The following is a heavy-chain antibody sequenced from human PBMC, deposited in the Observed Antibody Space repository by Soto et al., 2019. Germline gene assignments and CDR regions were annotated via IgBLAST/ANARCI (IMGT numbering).Heavy chain of an antibody. D-gene: IGHD2-15*01. CDR2: IYYIGST. CDR3: ATGAADLNWFDS. V-gene: IGHV4-61*01. J-gene: IGHJ5*01. CDR1: GGSVNSGSCY. Sequence: LETLSLTCTVSGGSVNSGSCYWSWIRQPPGKGLEWIGYIYYIGSTNYNPSLKSRVTISVDTSKNQFSLKLTSVTPADTAVHYCATGAADLNWFDSWGQGTLVTVSS.